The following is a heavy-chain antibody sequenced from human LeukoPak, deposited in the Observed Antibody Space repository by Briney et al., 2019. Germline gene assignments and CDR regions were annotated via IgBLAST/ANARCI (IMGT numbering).Heavy chain of an antibody. D-gene: IGHD1-7*01. CDR1: GFTFSSHG. CDR2: ISYDGSNK. V-gene: IGHV3-30*03. Sequence: GRSLRLSCAASGFTFSSHGMHWVRQAPGKGLEWAAVISYDGSNKYYADSVKGRFTISRDNAENSLYLQMNSLGAEDTAVYYCARLMGTVTTYDYWGQGTLVTVSS. J-gene: IGHJ4*02. CDR3: ARLMGTVTTYDY.